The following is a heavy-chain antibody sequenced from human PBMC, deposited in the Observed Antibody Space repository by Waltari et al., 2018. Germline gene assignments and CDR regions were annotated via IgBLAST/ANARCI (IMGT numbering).Heavy chain of an antibody. CDR2: ISSSSSAI. J-gene: IGHJ4*02. D-gene: IGHD2-21*01. V-gene: IGHV3-48*04. Sequence: EVHLVESGGGFVQPGGSLRLSCAASAFTLTCYSMSWVRQAPGKGLEWIAYISSSSSAIYPADSVEGRFTISRDNAKNSLYLQMSSLRAEDTAVYYCARHLRPYCVGDCYSGLAYWGQGTLVTVSS. CDR3: ARHLRPYCVGDCYSGLAY. CDR1: AFTLTCYS.